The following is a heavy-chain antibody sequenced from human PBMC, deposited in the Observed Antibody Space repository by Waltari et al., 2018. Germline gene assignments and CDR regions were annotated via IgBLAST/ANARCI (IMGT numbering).Heavy chain of an antibody. CDR1: GFTLSNYA. Sequence: EVQLLESGGGLIQPGGSLRLSCVASGFTLSNYAISWVRQAPGKGLEWVSAISGNGGRTYYADSVKGRFTISRDNSKNTLYLQMNSLTAEDTAVYYCARDDGSLRVVWGQGTLVTVSS. J-gene: IGHJ4*02. CDR2: ISGNGGRT. V-gene: IGHV3-23*01. CDR3: ARDDGSLRVV. D-gene: IGHD2-2*01.